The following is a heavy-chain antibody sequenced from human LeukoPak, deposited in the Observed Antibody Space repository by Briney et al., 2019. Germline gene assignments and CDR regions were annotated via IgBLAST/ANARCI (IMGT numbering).Heavy chain of an antibody. Sequence: SETLSLTCTVSGGSISSYYWNWIRQPPGKGLEWIGHVYYSGSTNYSPSLKSRVTISVDASKNQFSLNLTSVTAADTAVYYCARMYGYTYGPDYWGQGTLVTVSS. CDR1: GGSISSYY. V-gene: IGHV4-59*01. CDR3: ARMYGYTYGPDY. D-gene: IGHD5-12*01. J-gene: IGHJ4*02. CDR2: VYYSGST.